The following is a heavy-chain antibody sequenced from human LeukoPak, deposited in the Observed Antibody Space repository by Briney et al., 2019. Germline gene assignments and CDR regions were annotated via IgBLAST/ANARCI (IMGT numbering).Heavy chain of an antibody. Sequence: GGSLRLSCAASGFTFSSYGMSWVRQAPGKGLEWVSSISGSSGGTYYADSVKGRFTISRDNSKDTLYLQMNSLRAEDTAVYYCAKEGRGNAVDYWGQRTLVTVSS. CDR3: AKEGRGNAVDY. CDR2: ISGSSGGT. CDR1: GFTFSSYG. V-gene: IGHV3-23*01. D-gene: IGHD1-1*01. J-gene: IGHJ4*02.